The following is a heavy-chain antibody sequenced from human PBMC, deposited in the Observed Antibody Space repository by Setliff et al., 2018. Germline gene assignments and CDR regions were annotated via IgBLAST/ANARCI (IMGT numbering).Heavy chain of an antibody. CDR2: IRYDGSNK. CDR3: AKDQPYYDILTGYYSGWYFDL. D-gene: IGHD3-9*01. J-gene: IGHJ2*01. Sequence: PGGSLRLSCAASGFTFSSYGMHWVRQAPGKGLEWVAFIRYDGSNKYYADSVKGRFTISRDNSKNTLYLQMNSLRAEDTAVYYCAKDQPYYDILTGYYSGWYFDLWGRGTLVTVSS. CDR1: GFTFSSYG. V-gene: IGHV3-30*02.